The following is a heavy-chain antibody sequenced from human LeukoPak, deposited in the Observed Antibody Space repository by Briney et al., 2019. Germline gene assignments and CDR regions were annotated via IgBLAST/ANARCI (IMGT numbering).Heavy chain of an antibody. CDR3: AKDRRWYYDFWSGYYKGLYYYYGMDV. CDR2: IWDDGNNK. J-gene: IGHJ6*02. CDR1: GFSFSNHG. D-gene: IGHD3-3*01. V-gene: IGHV3-33*06. Sequence: PGGSLRLSCAASGFSFSNHGMHWVRQAPGKRLEWVAVIWDDGNNKRYANSVNGRFTISRDNSENTLYLQMNSLRAEDTAVYYCAKDRRWYYDFWSGYYKGLYYYYGMDVWGQGTTVTVSS.